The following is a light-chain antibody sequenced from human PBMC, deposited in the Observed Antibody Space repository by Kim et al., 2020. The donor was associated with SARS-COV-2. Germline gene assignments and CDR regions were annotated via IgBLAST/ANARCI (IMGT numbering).Light chain of an antibody. V-gene: IGLV3-1*01. CDR2: QDT. CDR1: KLGNKY. Sequence: VSPGQTASITCYGDKLGNKYANWYQQKPGQSPVLVICQDTKRPSGIPERFSGSNSGNTATLTISGAQSLDEADYYCQAWDSSTGWVFGGGTQLTVL. J-gene: IGLJ3*02. CDR3: QAWDSSTGWV.